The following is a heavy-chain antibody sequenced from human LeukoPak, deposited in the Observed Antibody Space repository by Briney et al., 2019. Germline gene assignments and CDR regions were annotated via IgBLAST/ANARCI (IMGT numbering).Heavy chain of an antibody. V-gene: IGHV1-46*01. J-gene: IGHJ4*02. CDR1: GYTFIDYY. D-gene: IGHD3-22*01. CDR2: INPRGGST. Sequence: GASVTVSCKASGYTFIDYYMHWVRQAPGQGLEWRGIINPRGGSTIYAQDFQGRVTLTRDTSTSTVYMELSSLRSEDTAVYYCARRYYDNSGHSYGYYFDYWGQGTLVTVSS. CDR3: ARRYYDNSGHSYGYYFDY.